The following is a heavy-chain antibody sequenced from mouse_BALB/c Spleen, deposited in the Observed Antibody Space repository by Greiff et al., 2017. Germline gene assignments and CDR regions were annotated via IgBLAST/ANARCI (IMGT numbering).Heavy chain of an antibody. CDR2: IRNKANGYTS. J-gene: IGHJ2*01. D-gene: IGHD1-1*01. V-gene: IGHV7-3*02. CDR3: ARATLITTEAHFGY. CDR1: GFTFTDYY. Sequence: EVQGVESGGGLVQPGGSLRLSCATSGFTFTDYYMSWVRQPPGKALEWLGFIRNKANGYTSEYSASVKGRFTISRDNSQRILYLQMNTLRAEDSATYYCARATLITTEAHFGYWGQGTTLTVSS.